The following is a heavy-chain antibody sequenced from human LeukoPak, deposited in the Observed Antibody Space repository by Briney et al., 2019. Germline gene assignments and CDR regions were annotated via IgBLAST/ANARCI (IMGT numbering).Heavy chain of an antibody. V-gene: IGHV3-30-3*01. CDR3: ARDYSLYSGYEN. CDR2: ISYDGSNK. Sequence: PGGSLRLSCAASGFTFSSYAMHWVRQAPGKGLEWVAVISYDGSNKYYADSVKGRFTISRDNSKNTLYLQMNSLRAEDTAVYYCARDYSLYSGYENWGQGTLVTVSS. D-gene: IGHD5-12*01. CDR1: GFTFSSYA. J-gene: IGHJ4*02.